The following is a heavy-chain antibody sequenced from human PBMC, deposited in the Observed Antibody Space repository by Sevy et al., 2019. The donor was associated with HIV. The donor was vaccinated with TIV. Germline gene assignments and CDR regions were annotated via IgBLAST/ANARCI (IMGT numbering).Heavy chain of an antibody. V-gene: IGHV3-48*02. CDR2: ISSGSRTI. D-gene: IGHD6-13*01. CDR3: ARGNTAAGTVGDY. J-gene: IGHJ4*02. Sequence: GGSLRLSCAASGFTFNNYRMNWVRQAPGKGLEWASHISSGSRTIYYADSVKGRFTISRDNAKNSLYLQMNSLRDDDTAVYYCARGNTAAGTVGDYWGQGTLVTVSS. CDR1: GFTFNNYR.